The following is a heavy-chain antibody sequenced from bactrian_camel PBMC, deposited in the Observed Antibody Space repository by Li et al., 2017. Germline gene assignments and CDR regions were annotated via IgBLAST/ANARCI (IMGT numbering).Heavy chain of an antibody. CDR3: VTGTWGGTY. Sequence: HVQLVESGGGSVQAGGSLRLSCVASGYAYNRNCMAWFRQAPGNEREAVAFIDTSGGTNYAYSVAGRFTISRDNAKNTLYLQMNSLETEDTAVYYCVTGTWGGTYWGQGTQVTVS. D-gene: IGHD5*01. J-gene: IGHJ4*01. CDR1: GYAYNRNC. CDR2: IDTSGGT. V-gene: IGHV3S53*01.